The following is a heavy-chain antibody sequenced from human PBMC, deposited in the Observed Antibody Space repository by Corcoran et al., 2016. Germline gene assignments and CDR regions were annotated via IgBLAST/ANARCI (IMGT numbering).Heavy chain of an antibody. CDR3: AKRYGSSTSCPQYFQH. D-gene: IGHD2-2*01. CDR1: GFTFSSYG. CDR2: ISYDGSKK. Sequence: QVQLVESGGGVVQPGRSLRLSCAASGFTFSSYGMHWVRQAPGKGLEWVAVISYDGSKKYYADSGKGRFTNSRDNSKNTLYLQMNSLRAEETAVYYCAKRYGSSTSCPQYFQHWGQGTLVTVSS. J-gene: IGHJ1*01. V-gene: IGHV3-30*18.